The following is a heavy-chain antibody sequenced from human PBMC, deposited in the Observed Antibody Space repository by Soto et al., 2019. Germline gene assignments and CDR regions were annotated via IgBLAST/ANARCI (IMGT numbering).Heavy chain of an antibody. CDR2: IVGDGSSI. V-gene: IGHV3-23*01. CDR3: ARDAVYNDGLWLVAY. CDR1: GFTFNYA. D-gene: IGHD1-1*01. J-gene: IGHJ4*02. Sequence: EVQLLESGGGLVQPGGSLRLSCAASGFTFNYAMMWVRQAPGKEQEWVSGIVGDGSSIYYADSVKGRFTISSDNSKNTLYLQMNSLRVEDTGGYYCARDAVYNDGLWLVAYWGQGTLVTVSP.